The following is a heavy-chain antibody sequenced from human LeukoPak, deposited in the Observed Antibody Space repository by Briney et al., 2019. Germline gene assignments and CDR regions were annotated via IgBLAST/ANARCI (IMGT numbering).Heavy chain of an antibody. V-gene: IGHV4-61*02. Sequence: PSQTLSLTCTVSGGSISSGSYYWSWIRQPAGKGLEWIGRIYTSGSTNYNPSLKSRVTISVDTSKNQFSLKLSSVTAADTAVYYCASLYCSSTSCYVGAFDIWGQGTMVTVSS. CDR1: GGSISSGSYY. D-gene: IGHD2-2*01. J-gene: IGHJ3*02. CDR3: ASLYCSSTSCYVGAFDI. CDR2: IYTSGST.